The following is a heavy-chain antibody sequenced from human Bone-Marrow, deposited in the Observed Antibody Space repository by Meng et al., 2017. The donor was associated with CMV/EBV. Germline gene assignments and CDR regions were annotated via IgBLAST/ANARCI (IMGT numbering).Heavy chain of an antibody. J-gene: IGHJ5*02. CDR3: ARIGFGFGDTGP. Sequence: ASVKVSCKASGYTFTSYDINWVRQATGQGLEWMGWMNPNSGNTGYAQKFQGRVTMTRNTSISTAYMELSSLRSEDTAVYYCARIGFGFGDTGPWGQGTLVTVSS. CDR2: MNPNSGNT. D-gene: IGHD3-16*01. V-gene: IGHV1-8*01. CDR1: GYTFTSYD.